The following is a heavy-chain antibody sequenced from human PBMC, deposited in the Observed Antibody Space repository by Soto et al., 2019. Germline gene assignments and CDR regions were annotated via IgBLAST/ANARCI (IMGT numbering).Heavy chain of an antibody. CDR3: ARVGITIFGVVTNDAFDI. CDR1: GGTFSSYA. D-gene: IGHD3-3*01. CDR2: IIPIFGTA. V-gene: IGHV1-69*06. Sequence: SVKVSCKASGGTFSSYAISWVRQAPGQGLEWMGGIIPIFGTANYAQKFQGRVTITADTSTSTAYMELRSLRSEDTAVYYCARVGITIFGVVTNDAFDIWGQGTMVTVSS. J-gene: IGHJ3*02.